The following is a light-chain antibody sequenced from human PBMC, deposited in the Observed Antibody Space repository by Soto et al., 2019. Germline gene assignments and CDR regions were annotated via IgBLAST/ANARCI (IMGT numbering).Light chain of an antibody. CDR3: SSYVGSKV. CDR1: SSDVGGYNY. V-gene: IGLV2-8*01. J-gene: IGLJ3*02. CDR2: EVS. Sequence: QSALTQPPSASGSLGQSVTISCTGTSSDVGGYNYVSWYQQHPGKAPKLMISEVSKRPSGVPDRFSGSKSGNTASLTVSGLQAEEEADYYCSSYVGSKVFGGGTKLTVL.